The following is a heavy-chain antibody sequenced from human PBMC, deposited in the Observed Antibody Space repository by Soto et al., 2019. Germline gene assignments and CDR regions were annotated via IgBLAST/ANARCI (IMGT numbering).Heavy chain of an antibody. CDR2: IIPIFGTA. J-gene: IGHJ4*02. CDR3: ARVRFIKVAAGNPFDY. CDR1: GGTFSSYA. Sequence: SVKVSCKASGGTFSSYAISWVRQAPGQGLEWMGGIIPIFGTANYAQKFQGRVTITADESTSTAYMELSSLRSEDTAVYYCARVRFIKVAAGNPFDYWGQGTLVTVSS. D-gene: IGHD6-13*01. V-gene: IGHV1-69*13.